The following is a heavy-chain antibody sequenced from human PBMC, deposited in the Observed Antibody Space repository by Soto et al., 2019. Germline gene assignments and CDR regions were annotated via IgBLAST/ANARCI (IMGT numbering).Heavy chain of an antibody. J-gene: IGHJ4*02. V-gene: IGHV1-3*01. D-gene: IGHD3-10*01. Sequence: ASVKVSFKSSGFTFTSYAIHCLRQAPGQRPQWMGWINGGSGNTKYLQDFQGRVTFTRDTFATTAYLELSSLRSEDTAVYYCARVPPWGNSAGDYYIQHYDSWGQGTPVTSPQ. CDR3: ARVPPWGNSAGDYYIQHYDS. CDR1: GFTFTSYA. CDR2: INGGSGNT.